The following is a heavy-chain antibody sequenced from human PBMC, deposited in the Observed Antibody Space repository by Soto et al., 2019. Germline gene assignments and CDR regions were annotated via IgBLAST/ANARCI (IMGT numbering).Heavy chain of an antibody. J-gene: IGHJ4*02. V-gene: IGHV3-23*01. D-gene: IGHD4-17*01. CDR2: ISGSGGNT. Sequence: GGSLRLSCAASGFTFSSYAMIWVRQAPEKGLECVSVISGSGGNTYYADAVKGRFTISRDNSENTVYLQMSSVRAGDTAVYYCARGKDRDTVTTFDYWGQGTLVTVSS. CDR3: ARGKDRDTVTTFDY. CDR1: GFTFSSYA.